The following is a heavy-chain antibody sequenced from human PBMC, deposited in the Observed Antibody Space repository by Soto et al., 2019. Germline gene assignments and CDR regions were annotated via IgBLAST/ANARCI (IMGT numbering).Heavy chain of an antibody. CDR3: ARDPGQDEAMDY. J-gene: IGHJ4*02. CDR1: GFTFSNFG. CDR2: IWHDGKNK. V-gene: IGHV3-33*02. Sequence: QVQVVESGGGVVQPGRSLRLSCVASGFTFSNFGTHWVRQAPGKGLEWVAVIWHDGKNKYYADSAEGRFTVSRDNSKNTLFLQMNSLTAADTAVYYCARDPGQDEAMDYWGQGTLVTVSS.